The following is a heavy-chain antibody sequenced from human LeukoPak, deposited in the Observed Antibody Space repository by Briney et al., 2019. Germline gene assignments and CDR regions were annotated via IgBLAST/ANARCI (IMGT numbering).Heavy chain of an antibody. D-gene: IGHD3-22*01. CDR3: AKAALNYYDSSAFDY. Sequence: PGGSLRLSCAASESTLVSHAMSWVRQAPGKGLEWVSAISGSGGSTYYADSVKGRFTISRDNSKNTLYLQMNSLRAEDTAVYYCAKAALNYYDSSAFDYWGQGTLVTVSS. J-gene: IGHJ4*02. CDR1: ESTLVSHA. CDR2: ISGSGGST. V-gene: IGHV3-23*01.